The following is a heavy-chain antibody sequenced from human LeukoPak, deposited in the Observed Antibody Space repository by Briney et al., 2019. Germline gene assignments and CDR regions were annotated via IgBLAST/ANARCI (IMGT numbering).Heavy chain of an antibody. CDR1: GFTFSSYG. CDR3: AKVTYGSGTYGAFDY. J-gene: IGHJ4*02. CDR2: ISGSGGST. V-gene: IGHV3-23*01. Sequence: PGGSLRLSCAASGFTFSSYGMSWVRQAPGKGLEWVSAISGSGGSTYYADSVKGRFTISRGNSKNTLYLQMNSLRAEDTAVYYCAKVTYGSGTYGAFDYWGQGTLVTVSS. D-gene: IGHD3-10*01.